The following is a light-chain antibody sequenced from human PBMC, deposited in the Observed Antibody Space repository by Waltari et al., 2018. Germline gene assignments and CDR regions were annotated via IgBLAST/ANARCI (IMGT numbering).Light chain of an antibody. J-gene: IGLJ3*02. V-gene: IGLV8-61*01. CDR3: VLYGGNGIWV. CDR2: STN. CDR1: SGSVSTSDY. Sequence: QTVVTQEPAFSVSPGGTITLTCALTSGSVSTSDYPSWYQQTPGQVPRTLIYSTNSRSAGVPDRFSGSIIGNKAALTITGAQADDESDYYCVLYGGNGIWVFGGGTRLTVL.